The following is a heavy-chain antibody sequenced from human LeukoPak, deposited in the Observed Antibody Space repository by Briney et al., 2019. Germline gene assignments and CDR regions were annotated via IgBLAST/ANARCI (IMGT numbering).Heavy chain of an antibody. D-gene: IGHD3-9*01. CDR2: IYTGGST. CDR3: ARRYDILTGANYYYYMDA. CDR1: GGSISNFY. V-gene: IGHV4-4*09. Sequence: SETLSLTCTVSGGSISNFYWSWIRQPPGKGLEWIGYIYTGGSTNYNPSLKSRVTISVDTSKNQFSLRLSSVTAADTAVYYCARRYDILTGANYYYYMDAWGKGTTVTVSS. J-gene: IGHJ6*03.